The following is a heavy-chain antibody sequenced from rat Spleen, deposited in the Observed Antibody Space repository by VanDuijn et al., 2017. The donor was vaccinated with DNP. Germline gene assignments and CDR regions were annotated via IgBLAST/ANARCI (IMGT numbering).Heavy chain of an antibody. J-gene: IGHJ2*01. CDR1: GFIFSNFD. CDR3: AGRPPPTRGPFDY. V-gene: IGHV5-7*01. CDR2: ISYDGSST. Sequence: EVQLVESDGGLVQPGRSLKLSCAASGFIFSNFDVHWIRQAPKKGLEWVATISYDGSSTYYRDSVKGRFIISRDNAKSTLYLQMDSLRSEDTATYYCAGRPPPTRGPFDYWGQGVMVTVSS. D-gene: IGHD1-4*01.